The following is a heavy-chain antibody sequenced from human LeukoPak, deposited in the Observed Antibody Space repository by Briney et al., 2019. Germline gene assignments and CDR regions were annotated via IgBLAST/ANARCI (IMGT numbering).Heavy chain of an antibody. D-gene: IGHD1-26*01. CDR1: GYTFTGYY. Sequence: ASVKVSCKASGYTFTGYYMHWVRQAPGQGLEWMGWINPNSGGTNYAQKFRGRVTMTRDTSISTAYMELSRLRSDDTAVYYCARVFPWELSHYFDYWGQGTLVTVCS. V-gene: IGHV1-2*02. CDR2: INPNSGGT. CDR3: ARVFPWELSHYFDY. J-gene: IGHJ4*02.